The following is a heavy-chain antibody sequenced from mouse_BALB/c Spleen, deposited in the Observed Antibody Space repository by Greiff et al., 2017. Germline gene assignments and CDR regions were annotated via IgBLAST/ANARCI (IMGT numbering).Heavy chain of an antibody. CDR2: ISSGSSTI. V-gene: IGHV5-17*02. CDR1: GFTFSSFG. D-gene: IGHD2-10*01. Sequence: EVKVVESGGGLVQPGGSRKLSCAASGFTFSSFGMHWVRQAPEKGLEWVAYISSGSSTIYYADTVKGRFTISRDNPKNTLFLQMTSLRSEDTAMYYCARCPYYGNYGAMDYWGQGTSVTVSS. CDR3: ARCPYYGNYGAMDY. J-gene: IGHJ4*01.